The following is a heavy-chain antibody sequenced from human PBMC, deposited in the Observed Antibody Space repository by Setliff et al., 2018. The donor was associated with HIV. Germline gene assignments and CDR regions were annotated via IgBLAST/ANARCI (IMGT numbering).Heavy chain of an antibody. J-gene: IGHJ4*02. CDR3: ARDSDGSSYYHFAH. D-gene: IGHD3-22*01. CDR1: GVSISNYY. V-gene: IGHV4-59*01. Sequence: ETLSLTCSVSGVSISNYYWSWIRQPPGKGLECIGHISYSGTTNYNPSLESRVSISVDTSKNQFSLKLKSVTAADTAVYYCARDSDGSSYYHFAHWSQGTLVTVSS. CDR2: ISYSGTT.